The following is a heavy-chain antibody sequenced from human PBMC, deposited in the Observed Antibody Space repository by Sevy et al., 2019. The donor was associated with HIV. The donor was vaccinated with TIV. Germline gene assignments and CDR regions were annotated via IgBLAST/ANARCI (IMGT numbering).Heavy chain of an antibody. Sequence: GGSLRLSCAASGFTFSNAWMSWVRQAPGKGLEWVGRIKSKTNGGTTDYAAPVKGRLSISRDDSKNTVFLQMNSLKIEDTAMYYCTTDLSSGSYKFYWGQGTPVTVSS. CDR2: IKSKTNGGTT. CDR3: TTDLSSGSYKFY. CDR1: GFTFSNAW. J-gene: IGHJ4*02. D-gene: IGHD6-19*01. V-gene: IGHV3-15*01.